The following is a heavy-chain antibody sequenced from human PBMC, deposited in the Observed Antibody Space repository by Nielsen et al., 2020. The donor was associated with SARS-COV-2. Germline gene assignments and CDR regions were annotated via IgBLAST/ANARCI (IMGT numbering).Heavy chain of an antibody. CDR2: ISAYNGNT. V-gene: IGHV1-18*01. CDR1: GGTFSSYA. CDR3: ARDYYDSSGYYRGLDY. D-gene: IGHD3-22*01. J-gene: IGHJ4*02. Sequence: ASVKVSCKASGGTFSSYAISWVRQAPGQGLEWMGWISAYNGNTNYAQKLQGRVTMTTDTSTSTAYMELRSLRSDDTAVYYCARDYYDSSGYYRGLDYWGQGTLVTVSS.